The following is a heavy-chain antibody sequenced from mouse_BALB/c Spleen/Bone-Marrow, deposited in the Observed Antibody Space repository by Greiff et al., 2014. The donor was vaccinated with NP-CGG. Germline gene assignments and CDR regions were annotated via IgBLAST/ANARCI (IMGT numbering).Heavy chain of an antibody. V-gene: IGHV2-6-2*01. CDR1: GFSLNSYG. D-gene: IGHD2-2*01. CDR3: ARHERGYPYAMDY. J-gene: IGHJ4*01. CDR2: IWSDGST. Sequence: QVQLQQSGPDLVALSQSLSITCTVSGFSLNSYGVHWVRQPPGKGLEWLGVIWSDGSTTYNSALKSRLSISKDNSKSQLFLKMNSLQTDDTAMYYCARHERGYPYAMDYWGQGTSVTVSS.